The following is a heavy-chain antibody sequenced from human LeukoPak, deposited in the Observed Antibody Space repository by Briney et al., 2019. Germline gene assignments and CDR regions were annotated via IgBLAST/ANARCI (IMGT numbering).Heavy chain of an antibody. CDR1: GYSFTSYW. J-gene: IGHJ4*02. CDR3: ARRTIDSSGSYFDY. D-gene: IGHD3-22*01. CDR2: SYTGDSDT. V-gene: IGHV5-51*01. Sequence: GESLKISCKGPGYSFTSYWIGWGRQMPGKGLEWLGISYTGDSDTRYSPSFQGQVTISADKNISTAYLQWSSLKVSDTDMYYYARRTIDSSGSYFDYWGQGTLVTVSS.